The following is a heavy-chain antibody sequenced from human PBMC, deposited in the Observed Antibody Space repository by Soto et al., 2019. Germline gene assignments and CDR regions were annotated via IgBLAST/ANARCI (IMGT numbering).Heavy chain of an antibody. Sequence: SVKRSRKAAGGGNSRYAVSWVRQENGQGLEWMGGIIPIFGTANYAQKFQGRVTITADESTSTAYMELSSLRSEDTAVYYCARANGPYNWNYTGFDSRGQGTLVTGFS. CDR1: GGGNSRYA. D-gene: IGHD1-7*01. J-gene: IGHJ5*01. CDR2: IIPIFGTA. CDR3: ARANGPYNWNYTGFDS. V-gene: IGHV1-69*01.